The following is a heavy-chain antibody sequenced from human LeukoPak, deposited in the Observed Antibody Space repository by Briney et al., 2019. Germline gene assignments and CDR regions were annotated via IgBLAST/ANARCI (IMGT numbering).Heavy chain of an antibody. CDR2: INPNSGGT. D-gene: IGHD4-11*01. CDR1: GYTFTGYY. Sequence: ASVKVSCKASGYTFTGYYMHWVRQAPGQGLEWMGWINPNSGGTNYAQKFRGWVTMTRDTSISTAYMELSRLRAEDTAVYYCARGLTKTTLTTGAFGYWGQGTLVTVSS. CDR3: ARGLTKTTLTTGAFGY. V-gene: IGHV1-2*04. J-gene: IGHJ4*02.